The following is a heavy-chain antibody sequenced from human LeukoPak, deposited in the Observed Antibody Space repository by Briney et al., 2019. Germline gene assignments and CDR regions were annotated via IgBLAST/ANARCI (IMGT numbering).Heavy chain of an antibody. Sequence: GGSLRLSCAASGFTFSSYGMHWVRQAPGKGLEWVAVISYDGSNKYYADSVKGRFTISRDNSKNTLYLQMNSLRAEDTAVYYCAKDSGDDFWSGYVYYYYGMDVWGQGTTVTVSS. V-gene: IGHV3-30*18. CDR2: ISYDGSNK. CDR3: AKDSGDDFWSGYVYYYYGMDV. CDR1: GFTFSSYG. D-gene: IGHD3-3*01. J-gene: IGHJ6*02.